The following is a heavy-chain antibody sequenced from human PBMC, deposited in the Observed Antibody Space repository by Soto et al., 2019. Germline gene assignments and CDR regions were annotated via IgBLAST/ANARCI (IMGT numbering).Heavy chain of an antibody. D-gene: IGHD2-2*01. CDR3: ASRDIVVVPAADTHSDWFDP. CDR2: INHSGST. V-gene: IGHV4-34*01. CDR1: GGSFSGYY. J-gene: IGHJ5*02. Sequence: PSETLSLTCAVYGGSFSGYYWSWIRQPPGKGLEWIGEINHSGSTNYNPSLKSRVTISVDTSKNQFSLKLSSVTAADTAVYYCASRDIVVVPAADTHSDWFDPWGQGTLVTVSS.